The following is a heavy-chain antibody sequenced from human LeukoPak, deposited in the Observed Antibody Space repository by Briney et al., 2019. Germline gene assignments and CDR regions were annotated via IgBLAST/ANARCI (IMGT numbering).Heavy chain of an antibody. J-gene: IGHJ1*01. D-gene: IGHD1-26*01. CDR2: ISSSSYI. CDR3: ARDIVGATLIAEYFQH. V-gene: IGHV3-21*01. CDR1: GFTFSSYS. Sequence: GGSLRLSCAASGFTFSSYSMNWVRQAPGKGLEWVSSISSSSYIYYADSVKGRFTISRDNAKNSLYLQMNSLRAEDTAVYYCARDIVGATLIAEYFQHWGQGTLVTVSS.